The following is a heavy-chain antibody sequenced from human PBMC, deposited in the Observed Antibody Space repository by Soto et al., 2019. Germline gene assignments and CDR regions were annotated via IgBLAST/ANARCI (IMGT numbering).Heavy chain of an antibody. CDR3: ARVENFWSGYWFDP. CDR2: IYHSGST. CDR1: GDSIITGGYY. Sequence: LSLTCTVSGDSIITGGYYWGWIRQPPGKGLEWIGYIYHSGSTYYNPSLKSRVTISVDRSKNQFSLKLSSVTAADTAVYYCARVENFWSGYWFDPWGQGTLVTVSS. J-gene: IGHJ5*02. V-gene: IGHV4-30-2*01. D-gene: IGHD3-3*01.